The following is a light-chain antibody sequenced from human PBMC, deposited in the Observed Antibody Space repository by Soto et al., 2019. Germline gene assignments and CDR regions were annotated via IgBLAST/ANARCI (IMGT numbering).Light chain of an antibody. CDR2: GNI. J-gene: IGLJ3*02. V-gene: IGLV1-40*01. Sequence: QSVLTQPPSVSGAPGQRVTISCTGGSSNIGARYDVHWYQQLPGTAPKLLIYGNINRPSGVPDRFSGSKSGTSASLAITGLQAEDEADYYCQSYDSSLSGWVFGGGTKLTVL. CDR3: QSYDSSLSGWV. CDR1: SSNIGARYD.